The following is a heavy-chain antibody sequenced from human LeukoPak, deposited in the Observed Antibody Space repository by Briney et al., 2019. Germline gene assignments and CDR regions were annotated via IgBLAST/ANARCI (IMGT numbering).Heavy chain of an antibody. CDR2: ISAYNGKT. J-gene: IGHJ6*03. D-gene: IGHD1-26*01. V-gene: IGHV1-18*01. Sequence: ASVKVSCKSSGYTFSIYGFTWVRHAPGQGLEWMGGISAYNGKTLYAEKFQGRVTMTTDTATSTVYMELRSLRSDDTAVYYCARVSYLRPSDYMDVWGKGTTVTVSS. CDR1: GYTFSIYG. CDR3: ARVSYLRPSDYMDV.